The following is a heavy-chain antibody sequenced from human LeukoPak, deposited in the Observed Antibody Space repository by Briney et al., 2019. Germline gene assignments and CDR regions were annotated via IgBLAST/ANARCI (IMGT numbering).Heavy chain of an antibody. Sequence: ASVKVSCKASGYTFTAYHIHWVRQAPGQGLEWMGWINANSGGTNYAQSFQDRVTMTRDTSISTAYMELSRLTSDDTAVYYCAKGNDSVWGSYRSSLDYWRQGTPVTVSS. CDR2: INANSGGT. V-gene: IGHV1-2*02. CDR3: AKGNDSVWGSYRSSLDY. J-gene: IGHJ4*02. D-gene: IGHD3-16*01. CDR1: GYTFTAYH.